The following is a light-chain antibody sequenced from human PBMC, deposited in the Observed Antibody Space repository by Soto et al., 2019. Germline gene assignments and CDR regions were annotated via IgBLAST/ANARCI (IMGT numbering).Light chain of an antibody. CDR1: QSVGTN. V-gene: IGKV3-15*01. Sequence: ERVMTQSPVTLSVSPGESVTLSCRASQSVGTNLAWYQQKPGQAPSLLIYGVSTRATGIPTRFSGSGSGRQFTLIISSLQSEDFAVYYCQQYNNWPQTFGQGTKVDIK. CDR2: GVS. J-gene: IGKJ1*01. CDR3: QQYNNWPQT.